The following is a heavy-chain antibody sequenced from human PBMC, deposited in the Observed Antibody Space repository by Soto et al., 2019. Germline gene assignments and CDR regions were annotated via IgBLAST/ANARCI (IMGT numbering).Heavy chain of an antibody. V-gene: IGHV3-23*01. CDR2: ISGSGGST. Sequence: HPWGSLRLSCAASGFTFISYAIICFRQSPGKGLEWVSAISGSGGSTYYADSVKGRFTISRDNSKNTLYLQMNSLRAEDTAVYYCAKDAYSSSSYFDYWGQGTLVTVSS. J-gene: IGHJ4*02. CDR3: AKDAYSSSSYFDY. CDR1: GFTFISYA. D-gene: IGHD6-13*01.